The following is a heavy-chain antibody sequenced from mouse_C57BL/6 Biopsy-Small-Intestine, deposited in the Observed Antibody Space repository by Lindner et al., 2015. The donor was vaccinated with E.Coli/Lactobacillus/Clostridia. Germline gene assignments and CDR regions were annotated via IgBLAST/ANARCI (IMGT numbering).Heavy chain of an antibody. V-gene: IGHV1-34*02. CDR2: IYTKNGGA. CDR1: GYTFTDYN. CDR3: SRKGFV. J-gene: IGHJ1*01. Sequence: VQLQESGPELVKPGASVKISCKASGYTFTDYNMDWVKQSPGKSLEWIGYIYTKNGGAGYNQKFKTKATLTVDKSSSTAYMELHSLTSEDSAVYYCSRKGFVWGAGTTVTVSS.